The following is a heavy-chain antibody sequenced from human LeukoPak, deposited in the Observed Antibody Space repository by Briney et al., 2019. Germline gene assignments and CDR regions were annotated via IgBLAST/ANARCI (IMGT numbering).Heavy chain of an antibody. V-gene: IGHV1-3*01. J-gene: IGHJ4*02. CDR2: INAGNGNT. Sequence: ASVTVSYKASGYTFTNYAMNWVRQAPGQRLEWMGWINAGNGNTKSSQRFQDRVTLTRDTSASTAYMELNSLRSEDTAVYYCTRGIWSSHNKDYYFDYWGQGSLVTVSS. CDR1: GYTFTNYA. CDR3: TRGIWSSHNKDYYFDY. D-gene: IGHD2-2*01.